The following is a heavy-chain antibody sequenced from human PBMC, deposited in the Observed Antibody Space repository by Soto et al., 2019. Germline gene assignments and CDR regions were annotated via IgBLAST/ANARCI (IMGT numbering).Heavy chain of an antibody. V-gene: IGHV1-69*02. D-gene: IGHD2-2*01. Sequence: QVQLVQSGAEVKKPGSSVKVSCEASGGTFSSYSFSWVRQAPGQGLEWMGRVIPILGMANYEQKFQGRGTITADKSTSTVYMELSSLRSEDTAVYYCARGGAVVVPGAVDRHNWFDPWGQGTLVTVSS. CDR2: VIPILGMA. CDR3: ARGGAVVVPGAVDRHNWFDP. J-gene: IGHJ5*02. CDR1: GGTFSSYS.